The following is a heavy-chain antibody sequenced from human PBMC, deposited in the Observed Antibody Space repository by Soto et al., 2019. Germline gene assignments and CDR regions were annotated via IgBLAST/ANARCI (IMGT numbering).Heavy chain of an antibody. J-gene: IGHJ6*04. CDR3: ARLLGVLPPGSYYYGTDV. CDR2: ISAYNGNT. CDR1: GYTFTSYG. V-gene: IGHV1-18*04. Sequence: ASVKVSCKASGYTFTSYGISWVRQAPGQGLEWMGWISAYNGNTNYAQKLQGRVTMTTDTSTSTAYMELRSLRSDDTAVYYCARLLGVLPPGSYYYGTDVWGKGTTVTVSS. D-gene: IGHD3-3*01.